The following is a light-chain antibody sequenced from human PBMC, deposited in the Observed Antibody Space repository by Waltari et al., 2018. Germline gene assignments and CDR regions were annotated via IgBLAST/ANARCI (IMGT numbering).Light chain of an antibody. CDR1: EGINND. J-gene: IGKJ4*01. V-gene: IGKV1-6*01. CDR2: GAS. Sequence: AIQMTQSPSSLSASVGDRITITCRASEGINNDLGWYQQRPGKAPKLLIYGASHLQSGVPSRFSGSGSGTDFSLIISSLQPEDSATYYCLQDYTYPLTFGGGTKVEIK. CDR3: LQDYTYPLT.